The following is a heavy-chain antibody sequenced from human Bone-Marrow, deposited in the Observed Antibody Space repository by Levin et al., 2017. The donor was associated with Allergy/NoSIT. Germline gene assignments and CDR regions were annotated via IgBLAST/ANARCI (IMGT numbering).Heavy chain of an antibody. Sequence: GESLKISCAASGFTFSSYGMHWVRQAPGKGLEWVAVISYDGSNKYYADSVKGRFTISRDNSKNTLYLQMNSLRAEDTAVYYCAKVQERGYSGYDSWYFDLWGRGTLVTVSS. J-gene: IGHJ2*01. D-gene: IGHD5-12*01. V-gene: IGHV3-30*18. CDR1: GFTFSSYG. CDR3: AKVQERGYSGYDSWYFDL. CDR2: ISYDGSNK.